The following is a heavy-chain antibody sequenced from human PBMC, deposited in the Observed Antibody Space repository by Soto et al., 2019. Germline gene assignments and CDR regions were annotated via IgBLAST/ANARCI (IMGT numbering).Heavy chain of an antibody. Sequence: VSSTASCGTFCRSAITWVREATGQGLEWVGRIIPIFGTTNYAQNLQGRVAISADKSTLTSYMELHSLTSDDTALYYGARSYSSSWSAYNWFDPWGQGTLVTVS. D-gene: IGHD6-13*01. CDR2: IIPIFGTT. CDR1: CGTFCRSA. V-gene: IGHV1-69*06. J-gene: IGHJ5*02. CDR3: ARSYSSSWSAYNWFDP.